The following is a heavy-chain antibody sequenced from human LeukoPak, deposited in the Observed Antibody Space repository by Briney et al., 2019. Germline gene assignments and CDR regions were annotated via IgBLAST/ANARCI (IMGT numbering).Heavy chain of an antibody. CDR1: GGSISSSPYH. V-gene: IGHV4-39*01. Sequence: PSETLSLTCTVSGGSISSSPYHWGWIRQPPGKGLEWIGSFYYSGSTYSNPSLKSRVTISVDTSKNQFSLKLSSVTAADTAVYYCARQGVGYCTNGVCPYYFDYWGQGTLVTVSS. CDR2: FYYSGST. D-gene: IGHD2-8*01. J-gene: IGHJ4*02. CDR3: ARQGVGYCTNGVCPYYFDY.